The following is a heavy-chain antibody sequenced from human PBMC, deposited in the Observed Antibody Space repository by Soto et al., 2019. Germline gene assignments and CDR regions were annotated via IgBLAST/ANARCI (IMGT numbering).Heavy chain of an antibody. V-gene: IGHV1-8*01. J-gene: IGHJ5*02. CDR2: MNPNSGNT. D-gene: IGHD2-2*01. Sequence: ASVKVSCTASGYTFTSYDINWVRQATGQGFEWMGWMNPNSGNTGYAQKFQGRVTMTRNTSISTAYMELSSLRSEDTAVYYCARGAECSSTSCYNWFDPWGQGTLVTVSS. CDR1: GYTFTSYD. CDR3: ARGAECSSTSCYNWFDP.